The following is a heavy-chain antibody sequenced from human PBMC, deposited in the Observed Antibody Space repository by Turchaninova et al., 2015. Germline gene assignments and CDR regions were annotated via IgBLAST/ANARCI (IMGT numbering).Heavy chain of an antibody. CDR1: ELICSGYA. CDR2: ISYDGSNK. Sequence: QVQLVESGVGVSQPGRSLRLSCAASELICSGYARDGDRQAPGKGVEWGAVISYDGSNKYYADSVKGRFTISRDNSKNTLYLQMNSLRAEDTAVYYCARDFAPNVVVTLDYWGQGTLVTVSS. D-gene: IGHD3-22*01. V-gene: IGHV3-30*11. CDR3: ARDFAPNVVVTLDY. J-gene: IGHJ4*02.